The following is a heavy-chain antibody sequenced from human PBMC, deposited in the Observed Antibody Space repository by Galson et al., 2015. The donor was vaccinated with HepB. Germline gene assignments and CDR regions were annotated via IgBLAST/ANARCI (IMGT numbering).Heavy chain of an antibody. Sequence: SLRLSCAASGFTFSSYGMHWVRQAPGKGLEWVAVIWYDGSNKYYADSVKGRFTISRDNSKNTLYLQMNSLRAEDTAVYYCAKEARYCSGGSCYISLSYFDYWGQGTLVTVSS. CDR2: IWYDGSNK. V-gene: IGHV3-33*06. CDR1: GFTFSSYG. CDR3: AKEARYCSGGSCYISLSYFDY. J-gene: IGHJ4*02. D-gene: IGHD2-15*01.